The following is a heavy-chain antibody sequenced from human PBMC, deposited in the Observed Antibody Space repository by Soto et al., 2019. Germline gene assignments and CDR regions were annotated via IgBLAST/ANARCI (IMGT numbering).Heavy chain of an antibody. D-gene: IGHD6-25*01. V-gene: IGHV3-13*01. J-gene: IGHJ4*02. CDR3: ARLFASGVGAISFDY. Sequence: DVQLVESGGGLAQPGGSLRLSCVASGFTFSPFHLHLVRQRIGEGLEWVSGIGSAGDTYYLGSVRGRFTISRENAKNSLYLQMNSLRAEDTAVYFCARLFASGVGAISFDYWGQGTLVTVSS. CDR2: IGSAGDT. CDR1: GFTFSPFH.